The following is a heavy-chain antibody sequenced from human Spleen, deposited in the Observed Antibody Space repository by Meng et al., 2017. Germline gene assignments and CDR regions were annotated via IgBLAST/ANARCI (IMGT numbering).Heavy chain of an antibody. D-gene: IGHD2-2*01. CDR1: GYTLTSYA. J-gene: IGHJ4*02. CDR2: ISTNTGNP. Sequence: ASVKVSCKASGYTLTSYAINWLRQAPGQGLEWMGWISTNTGNPTYAQGFTGRFVFSLDTSVSTAYLQISSLKADDTAVYYCTRDGYSDCSSTSCFDYWGQGTLVTVSS. V-gene: IGHV7-4-1*02. CDR3: TRDGYSDCSSTSCFDY.